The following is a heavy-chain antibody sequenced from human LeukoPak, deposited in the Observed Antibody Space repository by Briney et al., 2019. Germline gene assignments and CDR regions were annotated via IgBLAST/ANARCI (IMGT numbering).Heavy chain of an antibody. Sequence: GRSLRLSCAASGFTFSDYWMHWVRQAPGKGLVWVSIINTDTRGTYYADSVKGRFTISRDNAKNTLYLQMNSLRAEDTAVYYCARAGPYYFDNWGQGTLVTVSS. CDR1: GFTFSDYW. J-gene: IGHJ4*02. D-gene: IGHD3-10*01. CDR2: INTDTRGT. V-gene: IGHV3-74*01. CDR3: ARAGPYYFDN.